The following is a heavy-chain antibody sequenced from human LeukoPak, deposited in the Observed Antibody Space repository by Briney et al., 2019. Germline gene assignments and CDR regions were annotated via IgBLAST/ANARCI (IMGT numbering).Heavy chain of an antibody. D-gene: IGHD3-22*01. CDR3: ARVTSYYDSSGYYYRVGRNDAFDI. CDR2: LSSSGSAF. Sequence: PGGSLRLSCAASGFTFSDYYMSWIRQAPGKGLEWIAYLSSSGSAFSYADSVKGRFTISRDNAKNSLYLQMNSLRAEDTAVYYCARVTSYYDSSGYYYRVGRNDAFDIWGQGTMVTVSS. CDR1: GFTFSDYY. J-gene: IGHJ3*02. V-gene: IGHV3-11*04.